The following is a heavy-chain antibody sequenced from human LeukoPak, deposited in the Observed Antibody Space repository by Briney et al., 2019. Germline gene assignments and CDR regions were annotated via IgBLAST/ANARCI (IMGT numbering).Heavy chain of an antibody. V-gene: IGHV4-39*07. CDR3: ARVYCSSTSCYKANYYYMDV. J-gene: IGHJ6*03. D-gene: IGHD2-2*02. Sequence: SETLSLTCTVSGGSISSRNYYWGWIRQPPGKGLEWIGNIYYSGSTNYNPSLKSRVTISVDTSKNQFSLKLSSVTAADTAVYYCARVYCSSTSCYKANYYYMDVWGKGTTVTVSS. CDR1: GGSISSRNYY. CDR2: IYYSGST.